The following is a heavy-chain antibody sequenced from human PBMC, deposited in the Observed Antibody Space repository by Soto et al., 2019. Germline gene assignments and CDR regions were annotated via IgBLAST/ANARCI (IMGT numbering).Heavy chain of an antibody. CDR3: ARDLYSYGYFDY. D-gene: IGHD5-18*01. Sequence: SETLSLTCAVYGGSFSGYYWSWIRQPPGKGLEWIGEINHSGSTNYNPSLKSRVTISVDTSKNQFSLKLSSVTAADTAVYYCARDLYSYGYFDYWGQGTLVTVSS. CDR2: INHSGST. J-gene: IGHJ4*02. V-gene: IGHV4-34*01. CDR1: GGSFSGYY.